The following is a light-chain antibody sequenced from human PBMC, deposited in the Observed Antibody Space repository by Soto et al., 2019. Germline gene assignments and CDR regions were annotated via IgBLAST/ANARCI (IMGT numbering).Light chain of an antibody. J-gene: IGLJ2*01. CDR3: ISYTGSSTVV. V-gene: IGLV2-14*01. CDR2: DVS. CDR1: SSDVGGYNY. Sequence: QSVLTQPASVSGSPGQSITISCTGTSSDVGGYNYVSWYQQHPGKAPKLMIYDVSNRPSGVSNRFSGSKSGNTASLTISGLHAEYDADYYCISYTGSSTVVFGGGTKLTVL.